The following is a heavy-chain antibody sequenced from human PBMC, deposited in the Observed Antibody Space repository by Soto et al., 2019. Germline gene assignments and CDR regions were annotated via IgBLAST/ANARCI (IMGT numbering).Heavy chain of an antibody. V-gene: IGHV5-51*01. CDR2: IYPGDSDT. D-gene: IGHD4-17*01. CDR1: GYSFTSYW. CDR3: ARSPRRDYGDYEDAFDI. Sequence: GESLKISCKGSGYSFTSYWIGWVRQMPGKGLEWMGIIYPGDSDTRYSPSFQGQVTISADKSISTAYLQWSSLKASDTAMYYCARSPRRDYGDYEDAFDIWGHGTMVTVSS. J-gene: IGHJ3*02.